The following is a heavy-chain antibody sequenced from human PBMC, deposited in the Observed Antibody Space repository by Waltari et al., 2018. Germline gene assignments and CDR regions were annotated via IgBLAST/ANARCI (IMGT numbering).Heavy chain of an antibody. CDR2: IDNGGVNG. D-gene: IGHD6-13*01. CDR1: GFTFPDYA. V-gene: IGHV3-23*01. J-gene: IGHJ4*02. Sequence: EVHLLESGGGVAQPGGSLRLSCAASGFTFPDYAMSWVRQSPERWLGWVSGIDNGGVNGYYTDSVKGRFTSSRDNSKNTLYLQMGSLRAEDTAVYYCAKEIGALGTPVFDYWGQGTLVSVSS. CDR3: AKEIGALGTPVFDY.